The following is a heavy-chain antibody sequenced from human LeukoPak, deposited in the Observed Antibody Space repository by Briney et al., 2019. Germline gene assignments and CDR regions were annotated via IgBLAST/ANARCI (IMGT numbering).Heavy chain of an antibody. J-gene: IGHJ4*02. D-gene: IGHD3-22*01. CDR1: GFIFSNYW. CDR2: IKQHGSEK. V-gene: IGHV3-7*01. Sequence: GGSLRLSCAASGFIFSNYWMTWVRQAPGKGLEWVANIKQHGSEKHYVDSAKGRFTISRDNAKSSLYLQMNSLRAEDTAVYYCARDLTYYYDSSGPEPFDYWGQGTLVTVSS. CDR3: ARDLTYYYDSSGPEPFDY.